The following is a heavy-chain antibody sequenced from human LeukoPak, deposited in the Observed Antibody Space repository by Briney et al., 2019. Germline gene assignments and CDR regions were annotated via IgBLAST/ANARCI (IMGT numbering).Heavy chain of an antibody. Sequence: ASVKVSCKASGYTFAGYYIHWVRQAPGQGLEWMGWINPNSGGTNYAQKFQGRVTMTRDTSISTAYMELSRLRSDDTAVYYCARDLRWELLPTDYWGQGTLVTVSS. V-gene: IGHV1-2*02. J-gene: IGHJ4*02. CDR3: ARDLRWELLPTDY. CDR1: GYTFAGYY. D-gene: IGHD1-26*01. CDR2: INPNSGGT.